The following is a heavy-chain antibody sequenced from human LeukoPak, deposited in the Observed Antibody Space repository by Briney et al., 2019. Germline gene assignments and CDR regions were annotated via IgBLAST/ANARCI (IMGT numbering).Heavy chain of an antibody. D-gene: IGHD6-19*01. V-gene: IGHV3-7*01. CDR3: ARDLGWYELDY. CDR1: GFTFSDYY. Sequence: GGSLRLSCAASGFTFSDYYMSWIRQAPGKGLEWVATIRQDGGEKYYVGSVEGRFTISRDNAQNSLYLQMNSLRVEDTAVYYCARDLGWYELDYWGQGTLVTVSS. J-gene: IGHJ4*02. CDR2: IRQDGGEK.